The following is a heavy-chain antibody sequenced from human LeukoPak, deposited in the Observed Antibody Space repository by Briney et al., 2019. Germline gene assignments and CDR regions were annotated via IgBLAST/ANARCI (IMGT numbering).Heavy chain of an antibody. CDR1: GFTSSTYN. CDR3: TRDLGGSY. CDR2: ISNSRNSRM. V-gene: IGHV3-21*01. Sequence: SGGSLRLSCAASGFTSSTYNMNWVRQAPGKGLEWVSSISNSRNSRMYYADSLKGRFTISRDDAKNSLYLQMNSLTVEDTAVYYCTRDLGGSYWGQGTLVHVSS. J-gene: IGHJ4*02. D-gene: IGHD5-12*01.